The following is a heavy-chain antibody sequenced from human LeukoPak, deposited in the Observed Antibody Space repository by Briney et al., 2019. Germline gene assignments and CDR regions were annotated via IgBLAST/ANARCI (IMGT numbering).Heavy chain of an antibody. CDR1: GFTFSSYS. V-gene: IGHV3-21*04. J-gene: IGHJ4*02. D-gene: IGHD5-12*01. CDR2: ISSSSSYI. CDR3: ARGRYSGTTYYFDY. Sequence: GGSLRLSCAASGFTFSSYSMNWVRQAPGKGLEWVSSISSSSSYIYYADSVKGRFTISRDNAKNSLYLQMNSLRAEDTAMYYCARGRYSGTTYYFDYWGQGTLVTVSS.